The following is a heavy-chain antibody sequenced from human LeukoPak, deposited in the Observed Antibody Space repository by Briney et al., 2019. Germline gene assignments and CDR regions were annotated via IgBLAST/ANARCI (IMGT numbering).Heavy chain of an antibody. CDR1: GFTFGSYA. V-gene: IGHV3-23*01. CDR3: AKAGGRYSSSSVYNWFDP. D-gene: IGHD6-6*01. J-gene: IGHJ5*02. CDR2: INSGGST. Sequence: GGSLRLSCAASGFTFGSYAMSWVRQAPGKGLEWVSVINSGGSTYYADSVKGRFTISRDNSKNTLYLQINNLRAEDTAVYYCAKAGGRYSSSSVYNWFDPWGQGTLVTVSS.